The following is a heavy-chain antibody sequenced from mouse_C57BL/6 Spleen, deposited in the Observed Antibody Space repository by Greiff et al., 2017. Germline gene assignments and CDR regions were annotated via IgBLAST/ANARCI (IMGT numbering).Heavy chain of an antibody. CDR2: IDPETGGT. D-gene: IGHD1-1*01. CDR1: GYTFTDYE. CDR3: TRDYYGSSYGFAY. Sequence: QVQLKESGAELVRPGASVTLSCKASGYTFTDYEMHWVKQTPVHGLEWIGAIDPETGGTAYNQKFKGKAILTADKSSSTAYMELRSLTSEDSAVYYGTRDYYGSSYGFAYWGQGTLVTVSA. V-gene: IGHV1-15*01. J-gene: IGHJ3*01.